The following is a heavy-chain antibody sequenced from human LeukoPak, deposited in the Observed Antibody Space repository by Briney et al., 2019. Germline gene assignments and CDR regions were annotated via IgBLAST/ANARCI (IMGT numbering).Heavy chain of an antibody. D-gene: IGHD3-10*01. V-gene: IGHV3-23*01. CDR1: GFTFSNYA. CDR2: IIGSGCDT. CDR3: AKDLRTYGSGIYRLPTVIFDY. Sequence: GGSLRLSCAASGFTFSNYAMSWVRQAPGKGLEWVSSIIGSGCDTYYADSVKGRFTISRDNSKNTLYLQMNSLRAEDTSVYYCAKDLRTYGSGIYRLPTVIFDYWGQGTLVTVSS. J-gene: IGHJ4*02.